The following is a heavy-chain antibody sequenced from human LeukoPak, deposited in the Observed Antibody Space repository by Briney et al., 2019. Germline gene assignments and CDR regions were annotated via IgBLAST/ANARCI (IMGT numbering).Heavy chain of an antibody. CDR2: IYYSGST. D-gene: IGHD5-18*01. CDR3: ARQYGYSYGYFDY. CDR1: GGSISSYY. J-gene: IGHJ4*02. V-gene: IGHV4-59*08. Sequence: SETLSLTCTVSGGSISSYYWSWIRQPPGKGLEWIGYIYYSGSTNYNPSLKSRVTISVDTSKNKFSLKLSSVTAADTAVYYCARQYGYSYGYFDYWGQGTLVTVSS.